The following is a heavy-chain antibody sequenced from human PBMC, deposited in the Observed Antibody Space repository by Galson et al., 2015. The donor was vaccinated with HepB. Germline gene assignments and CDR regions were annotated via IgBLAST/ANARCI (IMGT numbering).Heavy chain of an antibody. CDR3: ARVPKRLGELSAQYYFDY. CDR2: ISSSSRYI. V-gene: IGHV3-21*01. J-gene: IGHJ4*02. Sequence: SLRLSCAASGFTFSSYSMNWVRQAPGKGLEWVSSISSSSRYIYYADSVKGRFTISRDKAKNSLYLQMNSLRAEDTAVYYCARVPKRLGELSAQYYFDYWGQVTLVTVSS. D-gene: IGHD3-16*02. CDR1: GFTFSSYS.